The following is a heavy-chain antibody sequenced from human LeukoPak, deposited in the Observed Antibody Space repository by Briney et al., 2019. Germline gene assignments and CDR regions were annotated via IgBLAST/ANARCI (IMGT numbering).Heavy chain of an antibody. V-gene: IGHV3-74*01. CDR3: AKDLLQEAFDY. Sequence: GGSLRLSCAASGFTFSSYWMHWVRQAPGKGLMWVSRIKSDGSETSYADSVKGRFTISRDNSKNTLYLQMNSLRAEDTAVYYCAKDLLQEAFDYWGQGTLVTVSS. CDR1: GFTFSSYW. CDR2: IKSDGSET. J-gene: IGHJ4*02.